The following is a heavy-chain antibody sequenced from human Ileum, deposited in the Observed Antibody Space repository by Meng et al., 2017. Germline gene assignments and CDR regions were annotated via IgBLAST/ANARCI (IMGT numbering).Heavy chain of an antibody. J-gene: IGHJ4*02. CDR2: IRRGGDNT. CDR1: GFTFSSYA. V-gene: IGHV3-23*01. CDR3: AKDKALKYFDY. Sequence: EVQLLESGGGLVQPGGSLRLSCTASGFTFSSYAMGWVRQAPGKGLEWVSSIRRGGDNTYYADSVKGRFTISRDNSKNTVYLQMNSLRAEDTAVYYCAKDKALKYFDYWGQGILVTVSS.